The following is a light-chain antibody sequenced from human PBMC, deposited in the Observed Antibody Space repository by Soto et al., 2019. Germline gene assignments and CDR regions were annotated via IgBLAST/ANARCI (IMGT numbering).Light chain of an antibody. J-gene: IGLJ3*02. Sequence: QSVLTQPPSASGTPGQRVTISCSGSSSNIGSNTVYWYQHLPGTAPKLLIHSNNQRPSGVPDRFSGSKSGTSASLAISGLQAEDEADYYCAAWDDSLNGGVFGGGTKLTVL. CDR3: AAWDDSLNGGV. V-gene: IGLV1-44*01. CDR1: SSNIGSNT. CDR2: SNN.